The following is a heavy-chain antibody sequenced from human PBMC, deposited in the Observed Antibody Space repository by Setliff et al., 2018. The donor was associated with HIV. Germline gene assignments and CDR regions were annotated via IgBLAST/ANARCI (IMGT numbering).Heavy chain of an antibody. CDR3: MREHDYGDH. CDR1: GYSFTGYY. V-gene: IGHV1-2*02. Sequence: GASVKVSCKASGYSFTGYYLHWVRQAPGQGLEWMGWISPKSGGTNYAQKFQGRVIMTRDTSINTAYMELSRLTSDDTAVYFCMREHDYGDHWGQGTLVTVSS. CDR2: ISPKSGGT. J-gene: IGHJ4*02.